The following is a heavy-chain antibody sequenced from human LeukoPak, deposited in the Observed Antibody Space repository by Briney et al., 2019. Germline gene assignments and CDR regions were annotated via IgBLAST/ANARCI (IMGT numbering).Heavy chain of an antibody. CDR2: INHSGST. CDR1: GGSFCGYY. V-gene: IGHV4-34*01. Sequence: SETLSLTCAVYGGSFCGYYWSWIRQPPGEGLEWIGEINHSGSTNYNPSLKSRVTISVDTSKNHCSLKLSSVAAADTAVYYCARGGRIRRGMDVWGKGTTVTVSS. CDR3: ARGGRIRRGMDV. J-gene: IGHJ6*04. D-gene: IGHD2-15*01.